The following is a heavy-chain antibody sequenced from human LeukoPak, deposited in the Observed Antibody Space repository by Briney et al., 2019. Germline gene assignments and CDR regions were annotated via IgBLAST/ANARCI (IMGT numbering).Heavy chain of an antibody. D-gene: IGHD6-6*01. Sequence: GGSLRLSCAASGFSFSNYDMHWVRQAPGKGLEWVAFIRYDGSNKYYADSVKGRFTISRDNSKNTLYLQMNSLRAEDTAVYYCAKDFWSSSNYFDYCGQGTLVTVSS. V-gene: IGHV3-30*02. CDR2: IRYDGSNK. J-gene: IGHJ4*02. CDR3: AKDFWSSSNYFDY. CDR1: GFSFSNYD.